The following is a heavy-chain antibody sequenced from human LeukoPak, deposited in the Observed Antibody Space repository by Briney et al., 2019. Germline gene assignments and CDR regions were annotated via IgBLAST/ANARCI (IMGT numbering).Heavy chain of an antibody. Sequence: GGSLRLSCAASGFNFIDHWMHWVRLAPGQGLEWVSRISGDGSTTAYADSVKGRFTLSRDNAKNTVYLQMNSLRSEDTALYYCARDNSPGWFGPWGQGTLVTVSS. CDR1: GFNFIDHW. CDR3: ARDNSPGWFGP. J-gene: IGHJ5*02. D-gene: IGHD1-1*01. V-gene: IGHV3-74*01. CDR2: ISGDGSTT.